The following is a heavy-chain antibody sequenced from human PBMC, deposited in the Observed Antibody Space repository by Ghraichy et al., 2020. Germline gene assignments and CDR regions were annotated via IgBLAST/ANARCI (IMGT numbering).Heavy chain of an antibody. CDR3: AREGGLAAAGYFDY. J-gene: IGHJ4*02. D-gene: IGHD6-13*01. V-gene: IGHV3-30*04. CDR1: GFTFSSYA. Sequence: GGSLRLSCAASGFTFSSYAMHWVRQAPGKGLEWVAVISYDGSNKYYADSVKGRFTISRDNSKNTLYLQMNSLRAEDTAVYYCAREGGLAAAGYFDYWGQGTLVTVSS. CDR2: ISYDGSNK.